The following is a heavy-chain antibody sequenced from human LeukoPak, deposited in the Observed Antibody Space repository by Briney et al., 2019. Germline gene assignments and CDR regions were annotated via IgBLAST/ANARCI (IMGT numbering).Heavy chain of an antibody. CDR2: IHHSGST. V-gene: IGHV4-30-2*01. Sequence: KASETLSLTCAVSGGSLSGGFTWSWIRQPLGKGLEWIGFIHHSGSTYYNPSLKSRVTISIDTSKNQVSLNLTSVTAADTAMYFCARGDYGGLGAWGQGILVTVSS. CDR3: ARGDYGGLGA. CDR1: GGSLSGGFT. J-gene: IGHJ5*02. D-gene: IGHD4-23*01.